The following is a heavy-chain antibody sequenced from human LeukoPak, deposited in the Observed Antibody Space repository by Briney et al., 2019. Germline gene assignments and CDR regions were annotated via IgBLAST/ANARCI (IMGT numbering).Heavy chain of an antibody. CDR3: AAQMATRAHNWFDP. D-gene: IGHD5-24*01. CDR2: IYTSGST. J-gene: IGHJ5*02. V-gene: IGHV4-61*02. Sequence: SSETPSLTCAVSGGSISSGGYYWSWIRQPAGKGLEWIGRIYTSGSTNYNPSLKSRVTMSVDTSKNQFSLKLSSVTAADTAVYYCAAQMATRAHNWFDPWGQGTLVTVSS. CDR1: GGSISSGGYY.